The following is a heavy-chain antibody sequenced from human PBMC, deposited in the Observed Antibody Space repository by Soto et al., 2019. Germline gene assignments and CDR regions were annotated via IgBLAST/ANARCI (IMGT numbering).Heavy chain of an antibody. CDR2: INAGNGNT. CDR3: ARLLSFGELTLDS. J-gene: IGHJ4*02. CDR1: GYSFTTYA. V-gene: IGHV1-3*01. Sequence: VASVKVSCKASGYSFTTYAIHWVRQAPGQRFEWIGWINAGNGNTKYSQKFQGRVTITRDTSATTTYMELSSLRSEDTAVYYCARLLSFGELTLDSWGQGSLVTVSS. D-gene: IGHD3-10*01.